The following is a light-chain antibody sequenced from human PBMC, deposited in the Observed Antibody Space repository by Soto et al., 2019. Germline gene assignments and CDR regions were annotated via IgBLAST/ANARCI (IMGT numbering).Light chain of an antibody. V-gene: IGKV1-5*01. CDR1: QSISVW. J-gene: IGKJ2*01. CDR3: QQYMSFPRT. Sequence: DVQMTQSPSTLSASIGDRVTITCRASQSISVWLAWYQQKPGKAPNLLVYDVSSLKSGVPSRFSGSASGTEFTLTISSLHPDDFATYFCQQYMSFPRTFGQGTKLEI. CDR2: DVS.